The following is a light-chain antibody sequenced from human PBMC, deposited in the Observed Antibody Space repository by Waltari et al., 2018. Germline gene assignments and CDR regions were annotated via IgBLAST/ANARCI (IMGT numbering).Light chain of an antibody. J-gene: IGLJ1*01. CDR1: SSTIGAGYD. CDR3: QSYDYSLSAYV. Sequence: QSVLTQPPSVSGAPGQWVTISCTGSSSTIGAGYDLHWYQQVQGTAPKLLIYGSTNRPSGVPDQFSGSKSGTSASLAITGLQAEDEADYYCQSYDYSLSAYVFGIGTKVTVL. V-gene: IGLV1-40*01. CDR2: GST.